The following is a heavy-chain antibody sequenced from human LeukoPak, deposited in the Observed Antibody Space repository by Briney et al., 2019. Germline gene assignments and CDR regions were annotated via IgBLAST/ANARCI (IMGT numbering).Heavy chain of an antibody. CDR1: GGSISGYY. D-gene: IGHD3-22*01. CDR3: ASAGGYYDSSGYPERPFDY. V-gene: IGHV4-59*01. CDR2: IYDSGIT. Sequence: SETLSLTCTVSGGSISGYYWSWIRQPPGKGLEWIGYIYDSGITNYNPSLKSRVTISVDTSKNQFSLKLSSVTAADTAVYYCASAGGYYDSSGYPERPFDYWGQGTLVTVSS. J-gene: IGHJ4*02.